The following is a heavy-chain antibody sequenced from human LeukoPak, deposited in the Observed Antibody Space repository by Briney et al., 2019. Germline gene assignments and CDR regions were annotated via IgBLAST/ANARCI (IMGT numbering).Heavy chain of an antibody. V-gene: IGHV3-48*04. Sequence: GGSLRLSCAASGFTFSDYSMNWVRQAPGKGLEWISYVGISSGNTKYADSVKGRFTISGDSAKNSVYLQMNSLRVEDTAVYYCARDYRYAFDNWGQGTLVTVSS. D-gene: IGHD5-12*01. J-gene: IGHJ4*02. CDR1: GFTFSDYS. CDR3: ARDYRYAFDN. CDR2: VGISSGNT.